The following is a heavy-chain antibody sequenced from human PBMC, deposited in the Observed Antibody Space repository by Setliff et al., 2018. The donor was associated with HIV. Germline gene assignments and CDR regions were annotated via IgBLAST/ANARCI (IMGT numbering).Heavy chain of an antibody. Sequence: PSETLSLTCTVSGDSITSGGFYCNWFRQHPGKGLEWIGRIYTSGSTNYNPSLKSRVTMSIDMSKNQFSLRLSSLTAADTAVYYCAREATYGTAGSAFDIWGLGTMVTVSS. CDR1: GDSITSGGFY. CDR2: IYTSGST. J-gene: IGHJ3*02. CDR3: AREATYGTAGSAFDI. V-gene: IGHV4-61*02. D-gene: IGHD6-19*01.